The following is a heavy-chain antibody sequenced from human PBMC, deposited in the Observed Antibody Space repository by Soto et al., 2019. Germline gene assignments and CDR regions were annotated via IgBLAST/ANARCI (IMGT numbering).Heavy chain of an antibody. Sequence: SGGSLRLSCAASGFTFSDAWMIWVRQAPGKGLEWVGRIKRKSDGGTTDYAAPVKGRFTISRDDSANTLYLQMTSLKTEDTAVYFCAVNDYLDYWGQGALVTVSS. J-gene: IGHJ4*02. CDR1: GFTFSDAW. CDR3: AVNDYLDY. V-gene: IGHV3-15*01. CDR2: IKRKSDGGTT.